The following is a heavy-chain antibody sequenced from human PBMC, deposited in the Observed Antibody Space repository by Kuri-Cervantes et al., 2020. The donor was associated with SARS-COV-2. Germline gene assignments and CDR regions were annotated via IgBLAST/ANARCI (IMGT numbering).Heavy chain of an antibody. J-gene: IGHJ4*02. V-gene: IGHV4-4*07. CDR2: IYTSGST. Sequence: SETLSLTCTVSGGSISSYYWSWIRQPAGKGLEWIGRIYTSGSTNYNPSLKSRVTISVDTSKNQFSLKLSSVTAADTAVYYCARQGPTRCTYYFDYWGQGTLVTVSS. CDR1: GGSISSYY. D-gene: IGHD2-8*01. CDR3: ARQGPTRCTYYFDY.